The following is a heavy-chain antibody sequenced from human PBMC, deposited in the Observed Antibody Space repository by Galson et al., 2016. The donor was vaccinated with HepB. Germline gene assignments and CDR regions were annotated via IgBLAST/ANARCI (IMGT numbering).Heavy chain of an antibody. D-gene: IGHD5-18*01. V-gene: IGHV5-10-1*01. CDR2: IDPADSQT. CDR1: GYSFSNSW. Sequence: QSGAEVKKPGESLRISCQGSGYSFSNSWISWVRQMPGKGLEWMGKIDPADSQTEYSPSFQGHVTFPVDKSLSTVFLQWDRLKASDTATYYGARRGQRFDSWGQGTLVTVSS. CDR3: ARRGQRFDS. J-gene: IGHJ5*01.